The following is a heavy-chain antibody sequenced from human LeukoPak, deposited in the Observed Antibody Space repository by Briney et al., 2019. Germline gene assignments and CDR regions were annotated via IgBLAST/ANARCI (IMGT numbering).Heavy chain of an antibody. V-gene: IGHV4-39*07. J-gene: IGHJ6*03. CDR3: ARSGYDILTGYYTDYYYMDV. CDR2: IYYSGST. CDR1: GGSISSSSYY. Sequence: SETLSLTCTVSGGSISSSSYYWGWIRQPPGKGLEWIGSIYYSGSTYYNPSLKSRVTISVDTSKNQFSLKLSSVTAADTAVYYCARSGYDILTGYYTDYYYMDVWGKGTTVTVSS. D-gene: IGHD3-9*01.